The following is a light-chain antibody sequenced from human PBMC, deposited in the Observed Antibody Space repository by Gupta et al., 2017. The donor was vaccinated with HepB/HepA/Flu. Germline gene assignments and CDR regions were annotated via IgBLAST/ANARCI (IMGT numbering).Light chain of an antibody. CDR3: SAYTGSSTVI. J-gene: IGLJ2*01. CDR2: DDE. CDR1: RSHAVYYNQ. Sequence: SALTPPPSVSGSPRQPSTVSCTGSRSHAVYYNQVSWYQQHPGKDPKLIIYDDEQRPAGVSDRFTGSQTGEAASLTISGLQAEDEADYYCSAYTGSSTVIFGGGTKLTVL. V-gene: IGLV2-14*03.